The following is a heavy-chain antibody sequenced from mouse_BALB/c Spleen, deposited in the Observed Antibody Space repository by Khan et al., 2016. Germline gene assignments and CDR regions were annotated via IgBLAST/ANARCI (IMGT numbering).Heavy chain of an antibody. CDR3: TRGVTTVVDYFDY. D-gene: IGHD1-1*01. CDR1: GFTFSSYA. Sequence: EVELVESGGGLVKPGESLKLSCAASGFTFSSYAMSWVRQTPEKRLEWVASISSGGTTFYPDSLKGRFTISRDNAGNILYLQVSSLRSEDTAMHYCTRGVTTVVDYFDYWGQGTTLTVSS. J-gene: IGHJ2*01. V-gene: IGHV5-6-5*01. CDR2: ISSGGTT.